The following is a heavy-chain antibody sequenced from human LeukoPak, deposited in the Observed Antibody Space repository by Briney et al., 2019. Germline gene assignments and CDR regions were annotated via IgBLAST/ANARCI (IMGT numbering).Heavy chain of an antibody. CDR3: AGLVGRYSSGLYYYYFDY. CDR1: GDSINSLDL. Sequence: SGTLSLTCTVSGDSINSLDLWSWVRQPPGKGLEWIGEMYLSGTTHSNPSVKSRVTISIDKSKNQFFLNLSSETAADTAVYYCAGLVGRYSSGLYYYYFDYWGQGTLVTVSS. D-gene: IGHD3-22*01. CDR2: MYLSGTT. J-gene: IGHJ4*02. V-gene: IGHV4-4*02.